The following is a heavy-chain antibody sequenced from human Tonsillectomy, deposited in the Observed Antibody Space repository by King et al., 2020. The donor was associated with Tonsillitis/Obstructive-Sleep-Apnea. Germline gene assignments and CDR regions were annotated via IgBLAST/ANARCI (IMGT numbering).Heavy chain of an antibody. D-gene: IGHD2-2*01. V-gene: IGHV3-9*01. CDR2: ISWNSGSI. CDR3: AKCGYCSSTSCYPALNCDMDV. Sequence: VQLVESGGGLVQPGRSLRLSCAASGFTFDDYAMHWVRQAPGKGLEWVSGISWNSGSIGYADSVKGRFTISRDNAKNSLYLQMNSLRAEDTALYYCAKCGYCSSTSCYPALNCDMDVWGKGTTVTVSS. CDR1: GFTFDDYA. J-gene: IGHJ6*03.